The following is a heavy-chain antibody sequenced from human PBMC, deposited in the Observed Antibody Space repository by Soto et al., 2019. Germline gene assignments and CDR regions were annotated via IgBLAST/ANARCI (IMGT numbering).Heavy chain of an antibody. CDR3: ANHILVVPATNTLVQP. V-gene: IGHV3-30*18. Sequence: QVQLVESGGGVVQPGRSLRLSCAASGFTFSSYGMHWVRQAPGKGLEWVAVISYDGSNKYYADSVKGRFTISRDNSKNSRDLQMNSLRAEDTAVYYCANHILVVPATNTLVQPWGQGTLGTVSS. CDR2: ISYDGSNK. D-gene: IGHD2-2*01. CDR1: GFTFSSYG. J-gene: IGHJ1*01.